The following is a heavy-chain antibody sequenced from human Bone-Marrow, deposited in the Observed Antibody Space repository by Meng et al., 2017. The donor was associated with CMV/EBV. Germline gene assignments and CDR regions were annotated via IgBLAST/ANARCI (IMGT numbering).Heavy chain of an antibody. CDR1: GGTFTNYA. D-gene: IGHD2-15*01. CDR2: IIPMYATA. Sequence: SVKVSCKASGGTFTNYAISWVRQAPGEGLEWMGGIIPMYATANYAERFQGRVTITTDESTSTAYMELSSLRSEDMAVYYCARDPLVAATRAELDYWGQGTLVTVSS. J-gene: IGHJ4*02. V-gene: IGHV1-69*05. CDR3: ARDPLVAATRAELDY.